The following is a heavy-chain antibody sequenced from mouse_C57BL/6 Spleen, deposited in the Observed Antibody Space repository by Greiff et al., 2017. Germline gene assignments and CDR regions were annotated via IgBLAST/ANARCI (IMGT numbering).Heavy chain of an antibody. D-gene: IGHD1-1*01. CDR2: INPNNGGT. J-gene: IGHJ2*01. V-gene: IGHV1-26*01. CDR1: GYTFTDYY. CDR3: ARQAYYGSGDY. Sequence: VQLQQSGPELVKPGASVKISCKASGYTFTDYYMNWVKQSHGKSLEWIGDINPNNGGTSYNQKFKGKATLTVDKSSSTAYMELRSLTSEDSAVYYCARQAYYGSGDYWGQGTTLTVSS.